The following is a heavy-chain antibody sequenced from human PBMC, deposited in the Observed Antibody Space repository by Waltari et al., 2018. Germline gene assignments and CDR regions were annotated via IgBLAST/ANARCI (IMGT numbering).Heavy chain of an antibody. J-gene: IGHJ6*02. Sequence: EVQLVESGGGLVQPGGSLRLSCAASGFTVSSNYMSWVRQAPGKGLEWVSAIRGSGGSTYYADSVKGRFTISRDNSKNTLYLQMNSLRAEDTAVYYCAKGDSSWYVNYYYGMDVWGQGTTVTVSS. CDR3: AKGDSSWYVNYYYGMDV. CDR1: GFTVSSNY. D-gene: IGHD6-13*01. CDR2: IRGSGGST. V-gene: IGHV3-23*04.